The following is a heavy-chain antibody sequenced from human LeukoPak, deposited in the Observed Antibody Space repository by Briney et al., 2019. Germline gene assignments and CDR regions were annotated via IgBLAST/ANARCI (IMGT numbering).Heavy chain of an antibody. J-gene: IGHJ3*02. CDR1: GYTLTELS. CDR3: ATDAPPIAAAGPDAFDI. Sequence: GASVKVSCKVSGYTLTELSMHWVRQAPGKGLEWMGGFDPEDGETIYAQKFQGRVTMTEDTSTDTAYMELSSLRSEDTAVYYCATDAPPIAAAGPDAFDIWGQGAMVTVSS. V-gene: IGHV1-24*01. D-gene: IGHD6-13*01. CDR2: FDPEDGET.